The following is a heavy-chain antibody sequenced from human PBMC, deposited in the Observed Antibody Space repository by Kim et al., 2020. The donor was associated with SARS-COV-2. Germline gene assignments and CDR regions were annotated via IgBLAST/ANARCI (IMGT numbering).Heavy chain of an antibody. V-gene: IGHV4-61*02. D-gene: IGHD4-17*01. CDR1: GGSISSGSYY. J-gene: IGHJ3*02. Sequence: SETLSLTCTVSGGSISSGSYYWSWIRQPAGKGLEWIGRIYTSGSTNYNPSLKSRVTISVDTSKNQFSLKLSSVTAADTAVYYCAREIPPYYGGNSFCAFDIWGQGTMVTVSS. CDR3: AREIPPYYGGNSFCAFDI. CDR2: IYTSGST.